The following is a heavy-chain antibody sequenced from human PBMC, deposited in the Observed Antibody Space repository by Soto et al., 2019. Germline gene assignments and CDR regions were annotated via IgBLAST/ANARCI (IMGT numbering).Heavy chain of an antibody. CDR2: ISGSGGTT. CDR1: GFTFTDYA. Sequence: GGSRRLSCAASGFTFTDYAMSWVRQAPGKGLEWVSVISGSGGTTYYADSVKGRFTISRDNSKNTLYLQMTNLRADDTAVYYCAKAGRGAGTLRPWFDPWGQGTLVTVSS. V-gene: IGHV3-23*01. CDR3: AKAGRGAGTLRPWFDP. D-gene: IGHD6-19*01. J-gene: IGHJ5*02.